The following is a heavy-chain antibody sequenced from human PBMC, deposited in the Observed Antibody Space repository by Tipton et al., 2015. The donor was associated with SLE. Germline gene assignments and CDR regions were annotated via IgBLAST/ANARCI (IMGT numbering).Heavy chain of an antibody. CDR1: GGSISSYY. J-gene: IGHJ3*02. V-gene: IGHV4-59*12. D-gene: IGHD3-16*01. CDR3: AIGTMLLDAFDI. Sequence: TLSLTCTVSGGSISSYYWSWIRQPPGKGLEWIGYIYYSGSTNYNPSLKSRVTISVDTSKNQFSLKLSSVTAADTAVYYCAIGTMLLDAFDIWGQGTMVTVSS. CDR2: IYYSGST.